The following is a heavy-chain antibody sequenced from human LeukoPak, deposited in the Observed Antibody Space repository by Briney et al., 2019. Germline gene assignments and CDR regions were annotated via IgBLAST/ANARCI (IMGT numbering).Heavy chain of an antibody. V-gene: IGHV3-23*01. Sequence: PGGSLRLSCVTSGFTFRSFAMNWVGQAPGKGLECFSGISSSGRNTYYAVSVKGRFTISRDNAKNTVYLQMNNLRAEDTAVYYCAKPSSGWTSFDPWGQGTLVTVSS. D-gene: IGHD6-19*01. CDR1: GFTFRSFA. J-gene: IGHJ5*02. CDR2: ISSSGRNT. CDR3: AKPSSGWTSFDP.